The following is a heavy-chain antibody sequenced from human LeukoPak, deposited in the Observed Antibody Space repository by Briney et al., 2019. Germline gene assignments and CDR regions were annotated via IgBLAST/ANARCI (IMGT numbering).Heavy chain of an antibody. J-gene: IGHJ6*03. CDR1: GYTFTAYL. V-gene: IGHV1-2*02. Sequence: ASVKVSCEASGYTFTAYLLHWVRQAPGQGLEWMGWINPNRGETGYAQNFQGRVTMTRDTSISTAYMELSRLRSDDTAVYYCARGPGRYYDSSGYQTYYYYYMDVWGKGTTVTVSS. CDR3: ARGPGRYYDSSGYQTYYYYYMDV. D-gene: IGHD3-22*01. CDR2: INPNRGET.